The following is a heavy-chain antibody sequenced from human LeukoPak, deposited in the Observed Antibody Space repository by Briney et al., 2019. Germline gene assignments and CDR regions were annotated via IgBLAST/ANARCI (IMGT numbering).Heavy chain of an antibody. CDR2: ISAYNGNT. CDR1: GCTFTSYG. D-gene: IGHD3-22*01. CDR3: ARRYYDSSGYAIDY. V-gene: IGHV1-18*01. J-gene: IGHJ4*02. Sequence: GASVKVSCKASGCTFTSYGISWVRQAPGQGLEWMGWISAYNGNTNYAQKLQGRVTMTTDTSTSKAYMELRRLRSDDTAVYYCARRYYDSSGYAIDYWGQGTLVTVSS.